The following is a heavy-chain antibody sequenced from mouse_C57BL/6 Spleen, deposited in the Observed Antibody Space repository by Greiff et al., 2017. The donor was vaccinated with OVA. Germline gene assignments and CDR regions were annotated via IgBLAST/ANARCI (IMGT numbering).Heavy chain of an antibody. J-gene: IGHJ4*01. Sequence: QVQLQQPGAELVKPGASVKMSCKASGYTFTSYWITWVKQRPGQGLEWIGDIYPGSGSTNYNEKFKSKATLTVDTSSSTAYMQLSSLTSEDSAVYDCARAGYYGNYVDYYAMDYWGQGTSVTVSS. CDR2: IYPGSGST. D-gene: IGHD2-1*01. CDR3: ARAGYYGNYVDYYAMDY. CDR1: GYTFTSYW. V-gene: IGHV1-55*01.